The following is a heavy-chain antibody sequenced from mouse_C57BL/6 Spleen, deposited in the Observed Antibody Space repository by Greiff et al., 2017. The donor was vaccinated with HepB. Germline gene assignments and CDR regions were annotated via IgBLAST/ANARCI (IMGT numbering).Heavy chain of an antibody. D-gene: IGHD2-4*01. CDR1: GYTFTSYW. CDR3: ALYYDYDEWYFDV. Sequence: VKLQQPGAELVKPGASVKLSCKASGYTFTSYWMHWVKQRPGQGLEWIGMIHPNSGSTNYNEKFKSKATLTVDKSSSTAYMQLSSLTSEDSAVYYCALYYDYDEWYFDVWGTGTTVTVSS. V-gene: IGHV1-64*01. J-gene: IGHJ1*03. CDR2: IHPNSGST.